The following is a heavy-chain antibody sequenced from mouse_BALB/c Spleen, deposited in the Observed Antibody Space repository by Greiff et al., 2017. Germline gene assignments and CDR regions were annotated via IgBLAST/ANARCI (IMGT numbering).Heavy chain of an antibody. CDR3: ASGARATWFAY. V-gene: IGHV1-14*01. D-gene: IGHD3-1*01. CDR1: GYTFTSYV. Sequence: VQLKQSGPELVKPGASVKMSCKASGYTFTSYVMHWVKQKPGQGLEWIGYINPYNDGTKYNEKFKGKATLTSDKSSSTAYMELSSLTSEDSAVYYCASGARATWFAYWGQGTLVTVSA. CDR2: INPYNDGT. J-gene: IGHJ3*01.